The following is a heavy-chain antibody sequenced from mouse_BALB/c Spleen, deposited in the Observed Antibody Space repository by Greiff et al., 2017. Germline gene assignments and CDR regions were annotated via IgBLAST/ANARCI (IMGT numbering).Heavy chain of an antibody. J-gene: IGHJ1*01. CDR2: IFPGSGNT. CDR1: GYSFTSYY. CDR3: TRSERYTVYFDV. V-gene: IGHV1-66*01. D-gene: IGHD1-1*01. Sequence: VQLQQSGPDLVEPGASVKISCKASGYSFTSYYIHWVKQRPGQGLEWMGWIFPGSGNTKYNEKFKGKATLTADTSSSTAYRKLSSLTAEDAAVYFCTRSERYTVYFDVGGAGTTVTVSS.